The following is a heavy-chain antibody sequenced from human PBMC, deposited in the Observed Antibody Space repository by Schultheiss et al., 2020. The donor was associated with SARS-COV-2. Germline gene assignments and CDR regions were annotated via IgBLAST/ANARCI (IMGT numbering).Heavy chain of an antibody. D-gene: IGHD1-26*01. V-gene: IGHV4-61*02. CDR1: GGSISSGSYY. J-gene: IGHJ4*02. Sequence: SETLSLTCTVSGGSISSGSYYWSWIRQPAGKGLEWIGRIYASGSTNYNPSLKGRVTISVDTSKNQFSLKLSSVTAADTAVYYCAKRIVGATFDYWGQGTLVTVSS. CDR3: AKRIVGATFDY. CDR2: IYASGST.